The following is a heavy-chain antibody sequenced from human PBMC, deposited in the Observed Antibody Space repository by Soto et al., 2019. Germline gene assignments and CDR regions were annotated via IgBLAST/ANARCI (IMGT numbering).Heavy chain of an antibody. D-gene: IGHD3-16*01. CDR2: IYYSGST. CDR1: GGSISSGGYY. CDR3: ARGAPYYDYVWAKNAAGPYFDY. Sequence: SETLSLTCAVSGGSISSGGYYWSWIRQHPGKGLEWIGYIYYSGSTYYNPSLKSRVTISVDTSKNQFSLKLSSVTAADTAVYYCARGAPYYDYVWAKNAAGPYFDYWGQGTLVTVSS. V-gene: IGHV4-31*11. J-gene: IGHJ4*02.